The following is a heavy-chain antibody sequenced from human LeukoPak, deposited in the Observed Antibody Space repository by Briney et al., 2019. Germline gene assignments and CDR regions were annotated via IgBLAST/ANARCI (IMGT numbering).Heavy chain of an antibody. CDR2: IYTSGST. CDR1: GGSISSYY. D-gene: IGHD3-9*01. Sequence: SETLSLTCTVSGGSISSYYWSWIRQPPGKGLEWIGYIYTSGSTNYNPSFKSRVTISVDTSKNQFSLKLSSVTAADTAVYYCARSPPDMEEYYFDYWGQGTLVTVSS. J-gene: IGHJ4*02. V-gene: IGHV4-4*09. CDR3: ARSPPDMEEYYFDY.